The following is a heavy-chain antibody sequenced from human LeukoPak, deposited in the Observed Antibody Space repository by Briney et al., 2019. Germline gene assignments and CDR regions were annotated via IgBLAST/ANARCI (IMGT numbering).Heavy chain of an antibody. CDR1: GFTFSSYA. J-gene: IGHJ6*04. CDR2: ISSSGSTI. D-gene: IGHD3-10*02. Sequence: GGSLRLSCAASGFTFSSYAMSWVRQAPGKGLEWISYISSSGSTIYYADSVKGRFTISRDNAKNSLYLQMNSLRAEDTAVYYCAELGITMIGGVWGKGTTVTISS. V-gene: IGHV3-48*03. CDR3: AELGITMIGGV.